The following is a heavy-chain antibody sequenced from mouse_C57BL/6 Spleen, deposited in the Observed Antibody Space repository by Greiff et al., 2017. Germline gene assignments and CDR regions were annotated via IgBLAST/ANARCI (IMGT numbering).Heavy chain of an antibody. Sequence: EVKLMESGGGLVKPGGSLKLSCAASGFTFSSYAMSWVRQTPEKRLEWVATISDGGSYTYYPDNVKGRFTISRDNAENNLYLQMSHLKSEDTAMYYGASTVVKGFAYWGQGTLVSVSA. CDR3: ASTVVKGFAY. CDR1: GFTFSSYA. D-gene: IGHD2-2*01. J-gene: IGHJ3*01. CDR2: ISDGGSYT. V-gene: IGHV5-4*03.